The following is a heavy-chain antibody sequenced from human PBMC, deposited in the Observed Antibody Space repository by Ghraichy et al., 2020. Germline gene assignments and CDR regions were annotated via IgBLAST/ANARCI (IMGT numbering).Heavy chain of an antibody. CDR3: ARDGYNNAVDV. V-gene: IGHV3-7*05. D-gene: IGHD5-12*01. J-gene: IGHJ6*02. CDR1: GFSFNNFW. CDR2: ITPDGSDK. Sequence: GSLRLSFSSSGFSFNNFWMSWVRQAPGKGLEWMANITPDGSDKYYVGSVKGRFTISRDNAKNSLYLEMNSLRADDTALYYCARDGYNNAVDVWGQGTTVTVSS.